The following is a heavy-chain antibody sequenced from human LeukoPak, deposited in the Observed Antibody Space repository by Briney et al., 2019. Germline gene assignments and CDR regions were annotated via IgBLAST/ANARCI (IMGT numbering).Heavy chain of an antibody. CDR1: GFIFNSYW. J-gene: IGHJ4*02. Sequence: PGGSLRLSCAASGFIFNSYWMSWVRQAPGKGLEWVSVIYSGGSTYYADSVKGRFTISRDNSKNTLYLQMNSLRAEDTAVYYCAREYYYDSSGYAYWGQGTLVTVSS. CDR3: AREYYYDSSGYAY. CDR2: IYSGGST. D-gene: IGHD3-22*01. V-gene: IGHV3-53*01.